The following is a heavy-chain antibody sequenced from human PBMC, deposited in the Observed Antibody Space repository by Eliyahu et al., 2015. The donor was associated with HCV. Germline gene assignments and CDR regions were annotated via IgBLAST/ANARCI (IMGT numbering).Heavy chain of an antibody. J-gene: IGHJ4*02. CDR2: IWYDGSNK. CDR1: GFTFSSYG. CDR3: ARDPLDYYDSSGYLFDY. Sequence: QVQLVESGGGVVQPGRSLRLSCAASGFTFSSYGMHWVRQAPGKGLGWVAVIWYDGSNKYYADSVKGRFTISRDNSKNTLYLQMNSLRAEDTAVYYCARDPLDYYDSSGYLFDYWGQGTLVTVSS. V-gene: IGHV3-33*01. D-gene: IGHD3-22*01.